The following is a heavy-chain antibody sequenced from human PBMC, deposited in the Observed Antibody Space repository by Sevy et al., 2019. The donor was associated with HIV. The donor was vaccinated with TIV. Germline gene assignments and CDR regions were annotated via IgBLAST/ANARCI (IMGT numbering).Heavy chain of an antibody. V-gene: IGHV3-21*01. CDR2: ISSSSSYI. CDR3: ARDSSGGIQLWWDFDY. D-gene: IGHD5-18*01. J-gene: IGHJ4*02. Sequence: GGSLRLSCAASGFTFSSYSMNWVRQALGKGLEWVSSISSSSSYIYYADSVKGRFTISRDNAKNSLYLQMNSLRAEDTAVYYCARDSSGGIQLWWDFDYWGQGTLVTVSS. CDR1: GFTFSSYS.